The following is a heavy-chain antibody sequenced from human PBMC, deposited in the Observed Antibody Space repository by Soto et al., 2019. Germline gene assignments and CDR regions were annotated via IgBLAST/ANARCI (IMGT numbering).Heavy chain of an antibody. CDR3: GKILVGATAHTDADS. D-gene: IGHD2-15*01. V-gene: IGHV4-39*01. J-gene: IGHJ4*02. CDR2: IDNNGVT. CDR1: GGSVYSNGHY. Sequence: RSLTCIVSGGSVYSNGHYWGWIRQPPGKGLEWIGSIDNNGVTNYNSSLKSRVTISRDTSKNQFSLRLTSVTAADTAVYYCGKILVGATAHTDADSWGPGTLVTVSS.